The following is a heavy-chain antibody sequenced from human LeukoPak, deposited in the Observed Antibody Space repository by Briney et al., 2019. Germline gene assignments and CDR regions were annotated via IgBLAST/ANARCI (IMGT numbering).Heavy chain of an antibody. V-gene: IGHV1-8*01. CDR3: ARGRSGLAAAGTYDY. J-gene: IGHJ4*02. CDR2: INPKSGRT. Sequence: ASVKVSCKASGYTFTISDINWVRQATGQGLEWMGWINPKSGRTGYAKKFQDRVSMTMNTSISTAYMEVSSLRFDDTAVYYCARGRSGLAAAGTYDYWGQGTLITVSS. D-gene: IGHD6-13*01. CDR1: GYTFTISD.